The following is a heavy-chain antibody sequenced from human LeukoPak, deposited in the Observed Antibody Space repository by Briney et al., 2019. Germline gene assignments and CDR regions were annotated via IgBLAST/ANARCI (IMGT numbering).Heavy chain of an antibody. CDR1: GFTFSSYG. V-gene: IGHV3-30*18. CDR2: ISYDGSNK. J-gene: IGHJ4*02. D-gene: IGHD6-19*01. Sequence: GGSLRLSCAASGFTFSSYGMHWVRQAPGKGLEWVAVISYDGSNKYYADSVKGRFTISRDNSKNTLYLQMNSLRAEDTAVYYCAKDLEGYSSGQAYWGQGTLVTVSS. CDR3: AKDLEGYSSGQAY.